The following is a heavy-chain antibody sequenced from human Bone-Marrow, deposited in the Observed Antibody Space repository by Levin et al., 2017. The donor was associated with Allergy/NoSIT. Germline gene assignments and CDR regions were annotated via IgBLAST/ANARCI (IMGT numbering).Heavy chain of an antibody. CDR1: GFTFSNFE. J-gene: IGHJ6*02. CDR3: ARPSGGGSGWFVAYGMDV. V-gene: IGHV3-48*03. Sequence: PGESLKISCIASGFTFSNFEMNWVRQAPGKGLEWVSYIDHSGDTVHYADNLKGRFTISRDNAKNSLYLQMNSLRVEDTAVYYCARPSGGGSGWFVAYGMDVWGQGTTVTVSS. CDR2: IDHSGDTV. D-gene: IGHD6-19*01.